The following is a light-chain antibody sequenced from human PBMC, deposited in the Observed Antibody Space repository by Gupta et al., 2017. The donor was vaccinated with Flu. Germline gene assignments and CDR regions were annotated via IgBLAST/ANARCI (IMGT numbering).Light chain of an antibody. CDR3: QSYDSSPSAWV. V-gene: IGLV1-40*01. CDR1: SSNIGAGYD. Sequence: QSVLTPPPSLSSPLGQMVTISCTASSSNIGAGYDVHWYQQQPGTAPKLLIDGNSNRPSGVPDRFSGSKSGTSASLAITGLQAEDEADYYCQSYDSSPSAWVCGGGTKLTVL. CDR2: GNS. J-gene: IGLJ3*02.